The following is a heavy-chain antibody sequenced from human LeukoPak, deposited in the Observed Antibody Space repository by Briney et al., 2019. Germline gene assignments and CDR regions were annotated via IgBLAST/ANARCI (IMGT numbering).Heavy chain of an antibody. CDR1: GFTFTSSA. Sequence: GASVKVSCKASGFTFTSSAVQWVRQARGQRLEWIGWIVVGSGNTNYAQKLQERVTITRDMSTSTAYMELSSLRSEDTAVYYCAASSSWDRYYYYGMDVWGKGTTVTVSS. J-gene: IGHJ6*04. D-gene: IGHD6-13*01. CDR2: IVVGSGNT. V-gene: IGHV1-58*01. CDR3: AASSSWDRYYYYGMDV.